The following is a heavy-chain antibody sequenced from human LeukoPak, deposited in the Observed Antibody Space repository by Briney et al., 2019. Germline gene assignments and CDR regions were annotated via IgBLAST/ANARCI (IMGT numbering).Heavy chain of an antibody. Sequence: EASVKVSCKASGYTFTSYYMHWVRQAPGQGLEWMGIINPSGGSTSYAQKFQGRVTMTRDTSTSTVYMELSSLRSEDTAVYYCARGKSTGYSYGYYFDYWGQGTLVTVSS. CDR1: GYTFTSYY. V-gene: IGHV1-46*01. CDR3: ARGKSTGYSYGYYFDY. CDR2: INPSGGST. J-gene: IGHJ4*02. D-gene: IGHD5-18*01.